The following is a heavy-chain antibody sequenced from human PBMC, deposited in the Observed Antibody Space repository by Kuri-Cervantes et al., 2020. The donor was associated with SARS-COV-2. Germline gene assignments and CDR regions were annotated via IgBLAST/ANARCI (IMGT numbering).Heavy chain of an antibody. Sequence: LSLTCAASGFTFSTYAITWVRRAPGKGLEWVAVISYDGNNEYYAESVRGRFTISRDNSKNSLYLQMNSLRAEDTAVYYCARYRIQLWEDYYYYYGMDVWGQGTTVTVSS. V-gene: IGHV3-30-3*01. D-gene: IGHD5-18*01. J-gene: IGHJ6*02. CDR1: GFTFSTYA. CDR2: ISYDGNNE. CDR3: ARYRIQLWEDYYYYYGMDV.